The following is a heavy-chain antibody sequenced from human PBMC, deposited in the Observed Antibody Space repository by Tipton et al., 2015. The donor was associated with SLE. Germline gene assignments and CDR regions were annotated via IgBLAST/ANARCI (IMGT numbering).Heavy chain of an antibody. D-gene: IGHD1-26*01. CDR1: GGSISSGGYS. J-gene: IGHJ2*01. CDR3: SSGNYWYFDL. Sequence: TLSLTCAVSGGSISSGGYSWSWIRQPPGKGLEWIGYIYHSGSTYYNPSLKSRVTISVDTSKNQFSLKLSSVTAADTAVYYCSSGNYWYFDLWGRGTLVTVSS. CDR2: IYHSGST. V-gene: IGHV4-30-2*01.